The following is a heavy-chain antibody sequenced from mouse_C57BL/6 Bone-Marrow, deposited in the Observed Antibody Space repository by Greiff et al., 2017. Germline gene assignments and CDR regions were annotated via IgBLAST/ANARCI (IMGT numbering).Heavy chain of an antibody. V-gene: IGHV1-81*01. D-gene: IGHD1-1*01. CDR2: IYPRSGNT. J-gene: IGHJ3*01. Sequence: QVQLKESGAELARPGASVKLSCKASGYTFTSYGISWVKQRTGQGLEWIGEIYPRSGNTYYNEKFKGKDTLTADKSSSTAYMELRSLTSEDSAVYFCAPYYYGSPAWFAYWGQGTLVTVSA. CDR1: GYTFTSYG. CDR3: APYYYGSPAWFAY.